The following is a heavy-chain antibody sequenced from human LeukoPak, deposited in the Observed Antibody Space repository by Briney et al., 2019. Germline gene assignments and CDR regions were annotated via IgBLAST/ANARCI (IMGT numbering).Heavy chain of an antibody. J-gene: IGHJ4*02. CDR3: ASGIWVSNADAVW. CDR2: LKGTGEK. Sequence: GGSLTLTCVASGFSFSCYAMSWVRQTPARGLEWVSSLKGTGEKYCADSVKGRFTLSRDDSRNTVYLQLNNLRVDDTGVYYCASGIWVSNADAVWWGQGTVVTVSS. D-gene: IGHD3-16*01. V-gene: IGHV3-23*01. CDR1: GFSFSCYA.